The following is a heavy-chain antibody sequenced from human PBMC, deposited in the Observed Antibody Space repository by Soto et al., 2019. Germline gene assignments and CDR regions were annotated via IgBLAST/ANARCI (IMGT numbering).Heavy chain of an antibody. Sequence: ASVKVSCKACGYIFTTSPLNWFRQAPGHRPEWMGWIHTGNGDTKYSQKFQGRLTLTRDTSASTGYMELSSLRSEDTAVYFCERKGGIPWGHGTLVTVSS. CDR2: IHTGNGDT. CDR1: GYIFTTSP. CDR3: ERKGGIP. V-gene: IGHV1-3*04. J-gene: IGHJ5*02. D-gene: IGHD3-16*01.